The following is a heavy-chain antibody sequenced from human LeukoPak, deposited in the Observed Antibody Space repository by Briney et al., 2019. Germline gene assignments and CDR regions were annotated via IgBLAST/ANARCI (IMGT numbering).Heavy chain of an antibody. J-gene: IGHJ5*02. CDR3: ARDRRVRPYWFDP. CDR2: INPNSGGT. D-gene: IGHD3-10*01. V-gene: IGHV1-2*02. Sequence: GASVKVSCKASGYTFTSYAMNWVRQAPGQGLEWMGWINPNSGGTNYAQKFQGRVTMTRDTSISTAYMELSRLRSDDTAVYYCARDRRVRPYWFDPWGQGTLVTVSS. CDR1: GYTFTSYA.